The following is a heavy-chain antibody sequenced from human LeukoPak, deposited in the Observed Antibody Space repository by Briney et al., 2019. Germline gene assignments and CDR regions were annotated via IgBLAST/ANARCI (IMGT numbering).Heavy chain of an antibody. V-gene: IGHV4-31*03. Sequence: PSETLSLTCTVSGGSISSGGYYWSWIRQHPGEGLEWIGYMYHTGSTYYNPSLKSRLIISVDTSTNLFSLKLSSVTAADTAVCYCARRAPTEFFDFWGQGTLVTVSS. CDR2: MYHTGST. J-gene: IGHJ4*02. CDR1: GGSISSGGYY. CDR3: ARRAPTEFFDF.